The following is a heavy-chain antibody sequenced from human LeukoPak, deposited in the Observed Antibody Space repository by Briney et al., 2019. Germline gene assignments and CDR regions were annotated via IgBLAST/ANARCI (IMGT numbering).Heavy chain of an antibody. CDR1: GFTFSIYN. CDR3: AKEREAYCSGGSCYGSDKLFPADY. J-gene: IGHJ4*02. V-gene: IGHV3-21*04. CDR2: ISSSSSYI. Sequence: IPGGSLRLSCAASGFTFSIYNMNWVRQAPGKGLEWVSSISSSSSYIFYADSVKGRFTISRDNSKNTLYLQMNSLRAEDTAIYYCAKEREAYCSGGSCYGSDKLFPADYWGQGSLVTVSS. D-gene: IGHD2-15*01.